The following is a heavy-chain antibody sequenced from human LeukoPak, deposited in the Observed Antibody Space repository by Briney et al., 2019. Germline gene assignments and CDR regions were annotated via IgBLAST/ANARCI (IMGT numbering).Heavy chain of an antibody. CDR2: IRPNSGGI. Sequence: ASVTVSCKASGYTLTDHHLIWVRQAPGQGLEWVGWIRPNSGGIHYAQEFQGRVTLTRDTSISTAYMEVTRLTSDDTAIYYCARDPVDGYSHYDFWGQGTLATVSS. D-gene: IGHD5-24*01. V-gene: IGHV1-2*02. CDR3: ARDPVDGYSHYDF. J-gene: IGHJ4*02. CDR1: GYTLTDHH.